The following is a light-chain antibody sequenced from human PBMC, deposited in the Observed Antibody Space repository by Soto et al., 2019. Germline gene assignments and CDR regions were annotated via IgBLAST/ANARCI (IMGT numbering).Light chain of an antibody. CDR3: QSYDTSLSLI. J-gene: IGLJ2*01. Sequence: QSVLTQPPSVSGAPGQRVTISCTGSSFNIGAGYDVYWYQHLLGTAPKLLINGNANRPSGVPDRFSGSKSGTSASLVITGLQAEDEADYYCQSYDTSLSLIFGGGTKLTVL. CDR1: SFNIGAGYD. CDR2: GNA. V-gene: IGLV1-40*01.